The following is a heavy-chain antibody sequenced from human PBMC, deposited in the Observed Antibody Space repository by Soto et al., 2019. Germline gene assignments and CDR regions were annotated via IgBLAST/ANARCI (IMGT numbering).Heavy chain of an antibody. D-gene: IGHD1-26*01. CDR3: AKGGAVVAAGTRVYLYNAMDV. V-gene: IGHV1-2*02. CDR2: INPNSGDT. J-gene: IGHJ6*02. CDR1: GYTFTGYY. Sequence: ASVKVSCKASGYTFTGYYVHWVRQAPGQGLEWMGWINPNSGDTYLAQRFQGRVTMNRDTSIGTAYMELRGLTSDDTAEYYCAKGGAVVAAGTRVYLYNAMDVWGQGTTVTV.